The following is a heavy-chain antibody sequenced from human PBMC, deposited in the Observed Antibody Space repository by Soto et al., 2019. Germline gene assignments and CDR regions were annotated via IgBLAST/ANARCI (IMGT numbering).Heavy chain of an antibody. D-gene: IGHD6-19*01. CDR2: VSTFNGNA. Sequence: QVQLVQSGPEVKEPGASVKVSCKTSGYTFSNYGIAWVRQAPGQGLECMGWVSTFNGNAHYAQSLQDRVTMTTDASTNTVYLELTSLRSDDTGVYYCARLTGYSSGWYATWGQGTLVTVSS. CDR1: GYTFSNYG. V-gene: IGHV1-18*01. J-gene: IGHJ5*02. CDR3: ARLTGYSSGWYAT.